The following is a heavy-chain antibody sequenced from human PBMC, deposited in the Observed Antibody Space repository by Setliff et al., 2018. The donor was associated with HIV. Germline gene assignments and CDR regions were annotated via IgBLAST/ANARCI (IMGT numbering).Heavy chain of an antibody. CDR1: GGSFSGYY. V-gene: IGHV4-34*01. J-gene: IGHJ4*02. D-gene: IGHD6-13*01. Sequence: PSETLSLTCAVSGGSFSGYYWGWIRQPPGKGLEWIGNIYYSGSTYYNPSLKSRVTISVDTSKNQFSLKLSSVTAADTAIYYCARRAAAGQFDYWGQGTLVTVSS. CDR3: ARRAAAGQFDY. CDR2: IYYSGST.